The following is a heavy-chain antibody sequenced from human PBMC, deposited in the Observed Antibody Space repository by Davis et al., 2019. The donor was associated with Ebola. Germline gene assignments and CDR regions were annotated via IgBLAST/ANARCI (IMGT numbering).Heavy chain of an antibody. CDR1: GFTFDDYA. CDR3: AKGDTAKD. D-gene: IGHD5-18*01. J-gene: IGHJ4*02. V-gene: IGHV3-9*01. Sequence: SLKISCAASGFTFDDYAMHWVRQAPGKGLEWVSGISWNSGSIGYADSVKGRFSISRDNSKDTLYLQMNSLRGEDTAVYYCAKGDTAKDWGQGTLVTVSS. CDR2: ISWNSGSI.